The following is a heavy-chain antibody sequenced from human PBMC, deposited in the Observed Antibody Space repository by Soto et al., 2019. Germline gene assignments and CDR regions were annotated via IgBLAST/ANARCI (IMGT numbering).Heavy chain of an antibody. V-gene: IGHV3-74*03. CDR1: GFPFSSYW. Sequence: EVQLVESGGGLVQPGGSMRLSCAASGFPFSSYWMHWVRQAPGKGLVWVSHVNTDGSSTTYADCVKGRFTISRDNAKNQMYRPMNSRRAYDTAVYYCARDASLMGRFDFWGQGALVTVSS. CDR3: ARDASLMGRFDF. CDR2: VNTDGSST. D-gene: IGHD2-8*01. J-gene: IGHJ4*02.